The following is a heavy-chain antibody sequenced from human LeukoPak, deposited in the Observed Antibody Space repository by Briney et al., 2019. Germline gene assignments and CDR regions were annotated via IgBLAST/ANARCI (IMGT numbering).Heavy chain of an antibody. CDR1: GYTFTSYY. CDR2: INPSDGST. Sequence: ASVKVSCKASGYTFTSYYMHWVRQAPGQGLEWMGIINPSDGSTSYAQKFQGRVTMTRDTSSSTVYMELSSLRSEDMAVYYCARETGASLDVWGKGTTVTVSS. CDR3: ARETGASLDV. V-gene: IGHV1-46*01. D-gene: IGHD7-27*01. J-gene: IGHJ6*04.